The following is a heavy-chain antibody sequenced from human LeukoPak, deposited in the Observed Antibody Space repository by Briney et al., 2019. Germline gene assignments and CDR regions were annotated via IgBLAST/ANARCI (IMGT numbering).Heavy chain of an antibody. J-gene: IGHJ4*02. V-gene: IGHV4-34*01. CDR3: ARATGYSSSWYWRY. CDR2: INHSGST. CDR1: GGSFSGYY. D-gene: IGHD6-13*01. Sequence: PSETLSLTCAVYGGSFSGYYWSWIRQPPGKGLEWIGEINHSGSTNYNPSLKSRVTISVDTSKNQFSLKLSSVTAADTAVYYCARATGYSSSWYWRYWGQGTLVTVSS.